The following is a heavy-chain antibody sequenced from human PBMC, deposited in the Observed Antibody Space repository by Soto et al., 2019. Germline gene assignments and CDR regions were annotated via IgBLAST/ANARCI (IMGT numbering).Heavy chain of an antibody. Sequence: EVQLLESGGGLVQPGGSLRLSCAASGFTFSSYAMSWVRQAPGKGLEWVSAISGSGGSTYYADSVKGRFTISRDNSKNTLYLQMNSLRAEDTAVYYCASPCIYCTNGVNYYFDYWGQGTLVTVSS. CDR2: ISGSGGST. CDR1: GFTFSSYA. D-gene: IGHD2-8*01. V-gene: IGHV3-23*01. J-gene: IGHJ4*02. CDR3: ASPCIYCTNGVNYYFDY.